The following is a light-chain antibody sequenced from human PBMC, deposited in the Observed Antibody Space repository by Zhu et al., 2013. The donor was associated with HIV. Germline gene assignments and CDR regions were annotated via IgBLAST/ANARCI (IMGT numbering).Light chain of an antibody. Sequence: SYVLTQPPSVSVAPGKTATITCVGNNIGSKSVHWYQQKPGQAPVLVVYDDRDRPSGIPERFSGSNSGNTATLTINRVEDGDEADYYCQVWDSSSDHVIFGGGTKLTVL. V-gene: IGLV3-21*03. CDR2: DDR. CDR3: QVWDSSSDHVI. CDR1: NIGSKS. J-gene: IGLJ2*01.